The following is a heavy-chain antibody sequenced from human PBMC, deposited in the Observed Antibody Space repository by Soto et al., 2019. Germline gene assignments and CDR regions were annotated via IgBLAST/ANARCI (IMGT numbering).Heavy chain of an antibody. J-gene: IGHJ4*02. D-gene: IGHD5-12*01. Sequence: GASVKVSCKASGYTFTSYYMHWVRQAPGQGLEWMGIINPSGGSTSYAQKFQGRVTMTRDTSTSTVYMEPSSLRSEDTAVYYCARGTFVKRWLQSWGYYFDYWGQGTLVTVSS. CDR2: INPSGGST. CDR3: ARGTFVKRWLQSWGYYFDY. V-gene: IGHV1-46*01. CDR1: GYTFTSYY.